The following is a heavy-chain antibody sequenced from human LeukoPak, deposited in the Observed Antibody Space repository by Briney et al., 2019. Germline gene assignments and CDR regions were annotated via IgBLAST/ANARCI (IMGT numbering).Heavy chain of an antibody. CDR1: GYTFTGYY. CDR2: IDPSGGGT. Sequence: ASVKVSCKASGYTFTGYYMHWVRQAPGQGLEWMGVIDPSGGGTSYAQKFQGRVTLTRDMSTSTVYMALSGLRSEDTAVYYCARATPGFGRNVEKYFDYWGQGTLVTVSS. CDR3: ARATPGFGRNVEKYFDY. J-gene: IGHJ4*02. V-gene: IGHV1-46*01. D-gene: IGHD1-1*01.